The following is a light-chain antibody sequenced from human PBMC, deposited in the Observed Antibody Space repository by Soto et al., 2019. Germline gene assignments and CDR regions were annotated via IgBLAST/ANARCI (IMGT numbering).Light chain of an antibody. CDR1: QSVASIY. J-gene: IGKJ3*01. CDR2: GAS. V-gene: IGKV3-20*01. CDR3: QYYGSSPFT. Sequence: ETVLTQSPGTLSLSPGERATLSCRASQSVASIYLGWYQQKPGQAPRLLIYGASTRATGIPDRFSGSGSGTDFTLTISRLEPEDFAVYFCQYYGSSPFTFGPGTKVDIK.